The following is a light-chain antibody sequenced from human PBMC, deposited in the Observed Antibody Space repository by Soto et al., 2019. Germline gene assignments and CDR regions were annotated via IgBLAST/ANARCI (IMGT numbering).Light chain of an antibody. CDR1: QSGSSN. Sequence: EVVMTQSPATLSVSPGERATLSCRASQSGSSNLAWYQQKPGQAPRLLIYGASTRATGIPARFSGSGSGTEFTLTISSLQSEDFAVYYSQQYNNWPPWTFGQGTKVEIK. CDR3: QQYNNWPPWT. V-gene: IGKV3-15*01. J-gene: IGKJ1*01. CDR2: GAS.